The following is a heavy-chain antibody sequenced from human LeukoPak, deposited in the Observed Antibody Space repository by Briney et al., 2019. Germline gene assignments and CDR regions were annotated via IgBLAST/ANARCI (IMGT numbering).Heavy chain of an antibody. CDR2: IYYSGST. D-gene: IGHD6-19*01. CDR3: ARPAVAGAFDY. CDR1: GGSISSYY. J-gene: IGHJ4*02. V-gene: IGHV4-59*08. Sequence: SETLSLTCTVSGGSISSYYWSWIRQPPGKGLEWIGYIYYSGSTNYNPSLKGRVTISVVTSKNQFSLKLSSVTAADTAVYYCARPAVAGAFDYWGQGTLVTVSS.